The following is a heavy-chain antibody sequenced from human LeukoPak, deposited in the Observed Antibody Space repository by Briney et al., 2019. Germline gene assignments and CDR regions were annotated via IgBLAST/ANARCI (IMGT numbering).Heavy chain of an antibody. CDR1: RGTFSSYT. J-gene: IGHJ4*02. Sequence: ASVKVSCNASRGTFSSYTISWVRQAPGQGLEWMGRIIPILGIANHAQKFQGRVTITADKSTSTAYMELSGLRSEDTAVYYCARTPFRIGAHNYYFDYWGQGTLVTVSS. V-gene: IGHV1-69*02. D-gene: IGHD1-1*01. CDR3: ARTPFRIGAHNYYFDY. CDR2: IIPILGIA.